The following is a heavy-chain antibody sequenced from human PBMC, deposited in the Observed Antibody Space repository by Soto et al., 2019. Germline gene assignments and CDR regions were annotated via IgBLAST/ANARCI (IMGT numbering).Heavy chain of an antibody. CDR3: ARERYSYGPIDY. V-gene: IGHV1-46*01. CDR2: INPGGGST. Sequence: ASAEVACKASGYSFTSYDMHWARQAPGQGLEWMGIINPGGGSTSYAQKFQGRVTMTRDTSTSTVYMELSSLRSEDTAVYYCARERYSYGPIDYWGQGTLVTVSS. D-gene: IGHD5-18*01. CDR1: GYSFTSYD. J-gene: IGHJ4*02.